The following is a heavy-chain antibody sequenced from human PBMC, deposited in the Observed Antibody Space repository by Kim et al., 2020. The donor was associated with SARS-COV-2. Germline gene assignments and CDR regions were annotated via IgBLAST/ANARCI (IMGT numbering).Heavy chain of an antibody. V-gene: IGHV4-59*09. CDR3: ARGFDL. J-gene: IGHJ2*01. Sequence: IYYRGRNNYNPALKSRVTITVDTSKNQFSLKLSSVTAADTAVYYCARGFDLWGRGTLVTVSS. CDR2: IYYRGRN.